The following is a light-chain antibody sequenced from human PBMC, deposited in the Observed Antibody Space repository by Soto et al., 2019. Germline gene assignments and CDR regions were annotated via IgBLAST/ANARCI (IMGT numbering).Light chain of an antibody. V-gene: IGLV2-8*01. CDR1: SSDVGGYNY. CDR3: SSYAGSKGVV. CDR2: DVS. J-gene: IGLJ2*01. Sequence: QSALTQPASASGSPGQSVTISCTGTSSDVGGYNYVSWYQQHPGKAPKLMIYDVSKRPSGVPDRFSGSKSGNTASLTVSGLQAEDEADYYCSSYAGSKGVVFGGGTKLTVL.